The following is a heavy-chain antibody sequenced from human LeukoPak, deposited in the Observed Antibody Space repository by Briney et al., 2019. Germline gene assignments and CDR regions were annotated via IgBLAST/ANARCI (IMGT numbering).Heavy chain of an antibody. V-gene: IGHV1-18*01. D-gene: IGHD3-3*01. Sequence: GASVKVSCKASGYTFTSYGISWVRQAPGQGLEWMGWISAYNGNTNYAQKLQGRVTMTTDTSTSTAYMELRSLRSDDTAVYYCARDPFTIFGVVITRGDAFDIWGQGTMVTVSS. J-gene: IGHJ3*02. CDR3: ARDPFTIFGVVITRGDAFDI. CDR2: ISAYNGNT. CDR1: GYTFTSYG.